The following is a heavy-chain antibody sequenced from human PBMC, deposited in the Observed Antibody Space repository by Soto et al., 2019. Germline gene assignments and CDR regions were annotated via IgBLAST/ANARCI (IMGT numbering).Heavy chain of an antibody. Sequence: QVQLVESGGGVAQPGRSLRLSCAASGFTFSNYGMHWVRQAPGKGLEWVAVISYDGSNKYYADSVKGRFTISRDNSKNTLYLQMNSLRAEDTAVYYCAKDHYYGSGSPLQPWGQGTLVTVSS. CDR3: AKDHYYGSGSPLQP. CDR1: GFTFSNYG. D-gene: IGHD3-10*01. CDR2: ISYDGSNK. V-gene: IGHV3-30*18. J-gene: IGHJ5*02.